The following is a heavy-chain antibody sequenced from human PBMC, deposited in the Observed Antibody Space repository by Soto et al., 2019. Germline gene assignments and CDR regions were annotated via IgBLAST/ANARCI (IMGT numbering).Heavy chain of an antibody. V-gene: IGHV1-69*02. CDR1: GGTFSSYT. J-gene: IGHJ5*02. CDR3: ARAPGGARVPGFDP. D-gene: IGHD3-16*01. Sequence: ASVKVSCKASGGTFSSYTISWVRQAPGQGLEWMGRIIPILGIANYAQKFQGRVTITADKSTSTAYMELSSLRSEDTAVYYCARAPGGARVPGFDPWGQGTLVTVSS. CDR2: IIPILGIA.